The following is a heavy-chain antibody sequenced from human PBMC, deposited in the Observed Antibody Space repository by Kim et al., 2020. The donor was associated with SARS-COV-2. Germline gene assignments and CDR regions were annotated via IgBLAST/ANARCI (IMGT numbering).Heavy chain of an antibody. CDR2: ISSSGSTI. CDR3: AREERYCSSTSCSDAFDI. V-gene: IGHV3-48*03. D-gene: IGHD2-2*01. Sequence: GGSLRLSCAASGFTFSSYEMNWVRQAPGKGLEWVSYISSSGSTIYYADSVKGRFTISRDNAKNSLYLQMNSLRAEDTAVYYCAREERYCSSTSCSDAFDIWGQGTMVTVSS. CDR1: GFTFSSYE. J-gene: IGHJ3*02.